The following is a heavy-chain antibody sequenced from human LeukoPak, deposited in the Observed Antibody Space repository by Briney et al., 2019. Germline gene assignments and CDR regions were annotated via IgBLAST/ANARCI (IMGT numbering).Heavy chain of an antibody. CDR1: GYSISSGYY. Sequence: SETLSLTCAVSGYSISSGYYWGWIRQPPGKGLEWIGSTYHSGSTYYNPSLKSRVTISVDTSKNQFSLKLSSVTAADTAVYYCAREESTNGVCYTHWGQGTLVTVSS. D-gene: IGHD2-8*01. V-gene: IGHV4-38-2*02. J-gene: IGHJ4*02. CDR3: AREESTNGVCYTH. CDR2: TYHSGST.